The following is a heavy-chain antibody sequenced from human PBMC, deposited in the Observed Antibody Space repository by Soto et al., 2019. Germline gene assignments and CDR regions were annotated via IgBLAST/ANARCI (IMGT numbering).Heavy chain of an antibody. CDR3: ARVKGLYGDYVSWFDP. J-gene: IGHJ5*02. CDR2: ISYDGSNK. CDR1: GFTFSSYG. V-gene: IGHV3-30*03. D-gene: IGHD4-17*01. Sequence: SLRLSCAASGFTFSSYGMHWVRQAPGKGLEWVAVISYDGSNKYYADSVKGRFTISRDNSKNTLYLQMNSLRAEDTAVYYCARVKGLYGDYVSWFDPWGQGTLVTVSS.